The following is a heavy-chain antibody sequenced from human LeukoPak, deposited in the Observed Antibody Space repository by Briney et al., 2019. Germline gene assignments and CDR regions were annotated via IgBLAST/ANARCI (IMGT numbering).Heavy chain of an antibody. D-gene: IGHD7-27*01. CDR1: GFSLSTSGVG. CDR3: AHGWGIAQFDY. CDR2: TYWNDDK. Sequence: ESGPTLVNPTQTLTLTCTFSGFSLSTSGVGVGWIRQPPGTALEWLALTYWNDDKRYSPSLKSRLTITKDTSKNQVVLTMTNMDPVDTATYYCAHGWGIAQFDYWGQGTLVTVSS. J-gene: IGHJ4*02. V-gene: IGHV2-5*01.